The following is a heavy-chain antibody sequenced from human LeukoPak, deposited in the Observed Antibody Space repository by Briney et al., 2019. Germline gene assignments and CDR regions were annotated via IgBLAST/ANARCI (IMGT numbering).Heavy chain of an antibody. CDR3: ARDSSGIAVAGTEAFDI. CDR2: IYYSGST. J-gene: IGHJ3*02. D-gene: IGHD6-19*01. Sequence: PSETLSLTCTVSGGSISSYYWSWIRQPPGKGLEWVGYIYYSGSTNYNPSPKSRVTISVDTSKNQFSLKLSSVTAADTAVYYCARDSSGIAVAGTEAFDIWGQGTMVTVSS. CDR1: GGSISSYY. V-gene: IGHV4-59*01.